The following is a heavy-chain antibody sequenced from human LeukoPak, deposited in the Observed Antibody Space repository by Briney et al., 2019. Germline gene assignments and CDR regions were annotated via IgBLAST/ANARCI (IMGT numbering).Heavy chain of an antibody. CDR2: IHPSTGNL. J-gene: IGHJ4*02. CDR3: ARAYQRLGELSLPNY. D-gene: IGHD3-16*02. CDR1: GYTFTNYA. V-gene: IGHV7-4-1*02. Sequence: ASVKVSCKASGYTFTNYAMNWVRQAPGQGLEWMGWIHPSTGNLTYAQGFTGRFVFSLDTSVSTTYLQISSLKAEDTAVYYCARAYQRLGELSLPNYWGQGTLVTVSS.